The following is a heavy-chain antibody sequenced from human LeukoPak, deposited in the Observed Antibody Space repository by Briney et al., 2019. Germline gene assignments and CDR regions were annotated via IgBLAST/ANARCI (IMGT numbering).Heavy chain of an antibody. J-gene: IGHJ4*02. V-gene: IGHV3-30-3*01. CDR1: GFTFSSYA. Sequence: GGSLRLSCAASGFTFSSYAMHWVRQAPGKGLEWVAVISYDGSNKYYADSVKGRFTISRDNSKNTLYLQMNSLRAEDTAVYYCAKGRFWSGYYTQGYWGQGTLVTVSS. CDR2: ISYDGSNK. D-gene: IGHD3-3*01. CDR3: AKGRFWSGYYTQGY.